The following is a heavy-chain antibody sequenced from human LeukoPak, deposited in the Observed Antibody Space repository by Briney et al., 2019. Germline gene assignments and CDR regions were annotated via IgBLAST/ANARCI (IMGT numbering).Heavy chain of an antibody. CDR2: IRSKAHGETT. Sequence: GGSLRLSCTASGFTFGDYAMSWFRQAPGEGLEWVGFIRSKAHGETTEYAASVKGRFTISRDDSKSIAYLQTDSLKTEDTAVYYCTRAGRYCSGGSCYSFYWGQGTLVTVSS. CDR1: GFTFGDYA. J-gene: IGHJ4*02. D-gene: IGHD2-15*01. CDR3: TRAGRYCSGGSCYSFY. V-gene: IGHV3-49*03.